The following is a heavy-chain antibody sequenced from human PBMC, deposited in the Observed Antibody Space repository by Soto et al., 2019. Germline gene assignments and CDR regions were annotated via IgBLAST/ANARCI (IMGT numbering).Heavy chain of an antibody. V-gene: IGHV4-39*01. CDR1: GGSISSSSYY. J-gene: IGHJ4*02. D-gene: IGHD3-3*01. CDR3: ARSFYDFWSGLDY. CDR2: IYYSGST. Sequence: SETLSLTCTGSGGSISSSSYYWGWIRQPPGKGLEGIGSIYYSGSTYYNPSLKSRVTISVDTSKNQFSLKLSSVTAADTAVYYCARSFYDFWSGLDYWGQGTLVTVSS.